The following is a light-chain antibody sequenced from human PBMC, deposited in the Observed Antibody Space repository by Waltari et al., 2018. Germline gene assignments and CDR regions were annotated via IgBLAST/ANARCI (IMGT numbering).Light chain of an antibody. CDR1: SSNLGNDY. V-gene: IGLV1-51*02. CDR3: GTWDTSLSALI. CDR2: ENN. Sequence: QSVLTQPPSVSAAPGQKVPISCPGSSSNLGNDYVSWYQKLPGTPPKLLIYENNKRPSVIPDLFSGSKSGTSATLGITGLQTGDEADYYCGTWDTSLSALIFGGGTKLTVL. J-gene: IGLJ2*01.